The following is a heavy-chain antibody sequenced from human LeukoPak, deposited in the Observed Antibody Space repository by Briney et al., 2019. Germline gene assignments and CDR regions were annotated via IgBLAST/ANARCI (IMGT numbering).Heavy chain of an antibody. V-gene: IGHV1-69*13. CDR1: GGTFISYA. Sequence: ASVKVSCKASGGTFISYAISWVRQAPGQGLEWMGGIIPIFGTANYAQKFQGRVTITADESTSTAYMELSSLRSEDTAVYYCARACSSTSCYGGSRDWGQGTLVTVSS. CDR2: IIPIFGTA. J-gene: IGHJ4*02. D-gene: IGHD2-2*01. CDR3: ARACSSTSCYGGSRD.